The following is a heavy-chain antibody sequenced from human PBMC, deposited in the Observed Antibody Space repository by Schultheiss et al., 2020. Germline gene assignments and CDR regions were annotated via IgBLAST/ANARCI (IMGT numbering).Heavy chain of an antibody. CDR3: ARAWVSARDYYYYGMDV. CDR2: MNPNSGNT. J-gene: IGHJ6*02. CDR1: GYTFTSYD. D-gene: IGHD6-6*01. V-gene: IGHV1-8*01. Sequence: ASVKVSCKASGYTFTSYDINWVRQATGQGLEWMGWMNPNSGNTGYAQKFQGRVTMTRNTSISTAYMELSSLRSEDTAVYYCARAWVSARDYYYYGMDVWGQGTTVTVFS.